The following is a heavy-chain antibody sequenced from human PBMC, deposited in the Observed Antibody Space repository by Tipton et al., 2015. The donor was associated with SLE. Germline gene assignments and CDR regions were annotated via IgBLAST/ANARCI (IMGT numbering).Heavy chain of an antibody. J-gene: IGHJ3*02. CDR2: ISWNSGSI. CDR3: AKASDTAMADAIDI. Sequence: SLRLSCAASGFPFDDYAMHWVRQAPGRGLGWVSGISWNSGSIGDADSVKGRFTLSRDNAKNTLYLQMNSLRAEDTALYYGAKASDTAMADAIDIWGQGTKVTVSS. V-gene: IGHV3-9*01. D-gene: IGHD5-18*01. CDR1: GFPFDDYA.